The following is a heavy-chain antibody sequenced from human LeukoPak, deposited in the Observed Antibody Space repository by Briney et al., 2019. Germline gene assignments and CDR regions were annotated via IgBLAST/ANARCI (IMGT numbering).Heavy chain of an antibody. CDR3: ARGAMVRGVLNWFDP. CDR2: TYYRSEWHN. J-gene: IGHJ5*02. CDR1: GDSVSSNSAA. V-gene: IGHV6-1*01. D-gene: IGHD3-10*01. Sequence: SQTLSLTCAISGDSVSSNSAAWNWIRQSPSRGLEWLGRTYYRSEWHNDYAVSVKSRITINPDTSKNQFSLQLNSVTPEDTAVYYCARGAMVRGVLNWFDPWGQGTLVTVSS.